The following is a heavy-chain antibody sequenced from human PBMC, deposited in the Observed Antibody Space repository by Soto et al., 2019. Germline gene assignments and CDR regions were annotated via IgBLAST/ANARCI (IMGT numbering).Heavy chain of an antibody. CDR2: IDHTGST. Sequence: SETLSLTCNVSGGSVSGGTFLWGWIRQAPGTGLQFLGSIDHTGSTYYNPSLSTRLTISRDTSKNQFSLTLRSVTAADTAMYYCARRPSAGVWPGTYDKWGQGTLVTVSS. J-gene: IGHJ4*02. CDR1: GGSVSGGTFL. CDR3: ARRPSAGVWPGTYDK. V-gene: IGHV4-39*01.